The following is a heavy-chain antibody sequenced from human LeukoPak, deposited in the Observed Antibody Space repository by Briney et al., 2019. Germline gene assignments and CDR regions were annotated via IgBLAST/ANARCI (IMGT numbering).Heavy chain of an antibody. CDR2: ISGSGDST. J-gene: IGHJ4*02. Sequence: PGGSLRLSCAASGFTFSSYAMSWVRQAPGKGLEWVSAISGSGDSTYYADSVKGRFTISRDNSKNTLYLQMNSLGAEDTAVYYCAKGLYYYDSSGYYGNYWGQGTLVTVSS. V-gene: IGHV3-23*01. CDR3: AKGLYYYDSSGYYGNY. CDR1: GFTFSSYA. D-gene: IGHD3-22*01.